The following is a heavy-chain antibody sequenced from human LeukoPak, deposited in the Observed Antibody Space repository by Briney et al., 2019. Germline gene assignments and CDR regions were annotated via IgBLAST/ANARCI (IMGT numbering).Heavy chain of an antibody. Sequence: GASVRVSCKASGYTFTHHSISWVRQAPGQGLGWMGWISCYNGDTNYAENFRGRFTMSTDTSTTTAYMELRSLGSDDTAVYYCARDPSNSSGRSEYLDSWGQGTLVTVSS. CDR3: ARDPSNSSGRSEYLDS. CDR2: ISCYNGDT. CDR1: GYTFTHHS. V-gene: IGHV1-18*01. J-gene: IGHJ4*02. D-gene: IGHD6-19*01.